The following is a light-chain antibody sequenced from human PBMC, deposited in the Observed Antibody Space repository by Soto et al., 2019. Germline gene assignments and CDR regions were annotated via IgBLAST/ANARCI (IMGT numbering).Light chain of an antibody. V-gene: IGKV3-15*01. Sequence: ILMTQSPATVSVSPGESATLSCRASQNIYYNVAWYQQRPGQAPRLLIYRASTRAPGVPARFSSSGSGTEFTLTISSLQPEDFTVYSCLQYHNLWAFGQGTKVEI. CDR1: QNIYYN. CDR2: RAS. CDR3: LQYHNLWA. J-gene: IGKJ1*01.